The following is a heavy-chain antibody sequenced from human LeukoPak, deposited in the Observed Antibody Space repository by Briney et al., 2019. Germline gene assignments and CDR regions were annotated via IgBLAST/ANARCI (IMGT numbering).Heavy chain of an antibody. V-gene: IGHV4-4*02. Sequence: SGTLSLTCAVSGGSMGSTKWWGWVRQPPGKGLEWIGEIYHSGSTNYNPSLKSRITLSIDKSKNQFSLNLNSVTAADTAVYYCATSTVMNHYCFDYWAQGTLVTVSS. CDR2: IYHSGST. D-gene: IGHD1-14*01. CDR1: GGSMGSTKW. J-gene: IGHJ4*02. CDR3: ATSTVMNHYCFDY.